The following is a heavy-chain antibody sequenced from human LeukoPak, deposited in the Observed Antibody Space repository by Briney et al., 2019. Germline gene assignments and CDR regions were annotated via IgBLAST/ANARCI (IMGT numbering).Heavy chain of an antibody. J-gene: IGHJ3*02. V-gene: IGHV1-46*01. Sequence: GASVKVSCKASGYTFTSYYMHWLRQAPGQGLEWMGIINPSGGSTSYAQKFQGRVTMTRDTSTSTVYMELSSLRSEDTAVYYCARDPGSGSYYGGDAFDIWGQGTMVTVSS. CDR1: GYTFTSYY. CDR3: ARDPGSGSYYGGDAFDI. D-gene: IGHD3-10*01. CDR2: INPSGGST.